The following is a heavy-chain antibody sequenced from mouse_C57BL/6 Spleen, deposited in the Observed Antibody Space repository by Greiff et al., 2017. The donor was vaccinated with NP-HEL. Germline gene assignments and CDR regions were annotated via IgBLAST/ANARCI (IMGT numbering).Heavy chain of an antibody. Sequence: EVQGVESGGGLVKPGGSLKLSCAASGFTFSSYAMSWVRQTPEKRLEWVATISDGGSYTYYPDNVKGRFTISRDNAKNNLYLQMSHLKSEDTAMYYCARGDYDGGGYAMDYWGQGTSVTVSS. D-gene: IGHD2-4*01. CDR1: GFTFSSYA. V-gene: IGHV5-4*01. CDR3: ARGDYDGGGYAMDY. J-gene: IGHJ4*01. CDR2: ISDGGSYT.